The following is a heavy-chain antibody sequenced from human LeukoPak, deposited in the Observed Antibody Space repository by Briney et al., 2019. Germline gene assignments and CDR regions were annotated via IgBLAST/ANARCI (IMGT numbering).Heavy chain of an antibody. V-gene: IGHV1-24*01. CDR3: STETSRFFDWSLSY. D-gene: IGHD3-9*01. CDR2: CDPDDGET. CDR1: GHTHTELS. Sequence: ASVKVLCKVSGHTHTELSIHWVPQASGKGFECMVGCDPDDGETIYAQKFQGRLTMTEDTSTYTAYMELSSLESEDTAMYYCSTETSRFFDWSLSYWGKGTLVTVSS. J-gene: IGHJ4*02.